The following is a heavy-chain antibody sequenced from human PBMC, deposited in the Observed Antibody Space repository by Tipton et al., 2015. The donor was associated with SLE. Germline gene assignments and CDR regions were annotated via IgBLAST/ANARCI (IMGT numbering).Heavy chain of an antibody. J-gene: IGHJ6*03. CDR2: INHSGST. D-gene: IGHD1-26*01. V-gene: IGHV4-34*01. CDR1: GGSFSGYY. Sequence: AGLVKPSETLSLICAVHGGSFSGYYWSWIRQPPGKGLEWIGEINHSGSTNYNPSLKSRVTISVDTSKNQSSLKMTSVTAADTAVYYCARGSGTYYSYYYMDVWGKGTTVTVSS. CDR3: ARGSGTYYSYYYMDV.